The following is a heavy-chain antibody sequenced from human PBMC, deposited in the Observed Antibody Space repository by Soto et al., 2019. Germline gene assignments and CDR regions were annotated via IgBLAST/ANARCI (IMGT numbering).Heavy chain of an antibody. CDR1: GFAFTNYA. CDR2: ISDSGSST. J-gene: IGHJ4*02. V-gene: IGHV3-23*01. CDR3: AKDRGIIAAALDY. Sequence: GGSLRLSCAASGFAFTNYAMSWVRQAPGKGLEWVSSISDSGSSTYYANSVKGRFTISIKNSKNTLYLQMNSLRAEDRAIYYCAKDRGIIAAALDYWGQGTLVTVSS. D-gene: IGHD6-13*01.